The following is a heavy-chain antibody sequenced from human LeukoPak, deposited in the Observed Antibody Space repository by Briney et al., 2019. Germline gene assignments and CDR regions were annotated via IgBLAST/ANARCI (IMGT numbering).Heavy chain of an antibody. Sequence: GGSLRLSXAASGFTFSSYSMNWVRQAPGKGLEWVSSISSSSSYIYYADSVKGRFTISRDNAKNSLYLQMNSLRAEDTAVYYCARRGYCSSTSCYDENFDYWGLGTLVTVSS. CDR3: ARRGYCSSTSCYDENFDY. CDR1: GFTFSSYS. CDR2: ISSSSSYI. D-gene: IGHD2-2*01. V-gene: IGHV3-21*01. J-gene: IGHJ4*02.